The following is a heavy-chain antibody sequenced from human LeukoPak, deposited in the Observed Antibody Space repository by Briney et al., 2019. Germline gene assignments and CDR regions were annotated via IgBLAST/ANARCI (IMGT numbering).Heavy chain of an antibody. V-gene: IGHV1-18*01. CDR1: GYTFTSYG. CDR2: ISAYNGNT. D-gene: IGHD5-18*01. J-gene: IGHJ4*02. CDR3: ARVPKRGYSWKLGY. Sequence: ASVKVSCKASGYTFTSYGISWVRQAPGQGLEWMGWISAYNGNTNYAQKLQGRVTMTTDTSTSTAYMELRSLRSDDTAVYYCARVPKRGYSWKLGYWGQGTLVTVSS.